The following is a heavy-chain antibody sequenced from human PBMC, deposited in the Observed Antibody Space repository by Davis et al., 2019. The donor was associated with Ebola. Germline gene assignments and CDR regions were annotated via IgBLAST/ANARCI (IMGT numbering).Heavy chain of an antibody. CDR3: ARAREQWLVLRYWYFDL. CDR1: GFTFSSYG. CDR2: IWYDGSNK. J-gene: IGHJ2*01. V-gene: IGHV3-33*01. Sequence: PGGSLRLSCAASGFTFSSYGMHWVRQAPGKGLEWVAVIWYDGSNKYYADSVKGRFTISRDNSKNSLYLQMNSLRAEDTAVYYCARAREQWLVLRYWYFDLWGRGTLVTVSS. D-gene: IGHD6-19*01.